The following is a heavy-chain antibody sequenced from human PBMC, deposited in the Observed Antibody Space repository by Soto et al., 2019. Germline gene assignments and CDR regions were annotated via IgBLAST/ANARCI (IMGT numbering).Heavy chain of an antibody. V-gene: IGHV4-39*01. J-gene: IGHJ3*02. D-gene: IGHD3-3*01. CDR3: ARHPPLGYDFWSGPQGDAFDI. CDR1: GGSISSSSYY. CDR2: IYYSGST. Sequence: SETLSLTCTVSGGSISSSSYYWGWIRQPPGKGLEWIGSIYYSGSTYYNPSLKSRVTISVDTSKNQFSLKLSSVTAADTAVYYCARHPPLGYDFWSGPQGDAFDIWGQGTMVTVSS.